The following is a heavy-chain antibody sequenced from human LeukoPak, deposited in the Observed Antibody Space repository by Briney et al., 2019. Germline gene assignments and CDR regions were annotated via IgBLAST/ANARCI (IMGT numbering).Heavy chain of an antibody. J-gene: IGHJ4*02. D-gene: IGHD6-19*01. CDR3: AKAPGVAVAGTKLGYFDY. V-gene: IGHV3-23*01. CDR1: GFTFSSYA. Sequence: GGSLRLSCAASGFTFSSYAMSWVRQALGKGLEWVSAISGSGGSTYYADSVKGRFTISRDNSKNTLYLQMNSLRAEDTAVYYCAKAPGVAVAGTKLGYFDYWGQGTLVTVSS. CDR2: ISGSGGST.